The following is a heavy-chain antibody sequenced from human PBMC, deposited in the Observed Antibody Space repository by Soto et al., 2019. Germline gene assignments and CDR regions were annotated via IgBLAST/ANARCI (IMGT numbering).Heavy chain of an antibody. Sequence: EVQLVESGGGLVQPGGSLRLSCAASGFTFGSYSMNWVRQAPGKGREWVSFILSSSGVIYYADSVKGRFTISRDNAKNSLYLQMNSLRADDTAVFYLARKLRAALVATAMPYNMDVWGKGNTVTVSS. V-gene: IGHV3-48*01. CDR1: GFTFGSYS. D-gene: IGHD2-2*01. CDR2: ILSSSGVI. CDR3: ARKLRAALVATAMPYNMDV. J-gene: IGHJ6*03.